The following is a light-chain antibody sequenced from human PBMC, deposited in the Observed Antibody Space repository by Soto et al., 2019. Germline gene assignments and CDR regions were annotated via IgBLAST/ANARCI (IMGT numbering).Light chain of an antibody. CDR3: QQYFHYPVT. V-gene: IGKV1-5*01. Sequence: DLQMTQSPSTLSAFVGDRVTITCRATQDINNWLAWYQQKPGKAPRLLIYDVSTLQTGVPSRFSGRGSGTEATLNISSLQPDDVATYYCQQYFHYPVTFGRGTKVQIK. CDR2: DVS. CDR1: QDINNW. J-gene: IGKJ2*01.